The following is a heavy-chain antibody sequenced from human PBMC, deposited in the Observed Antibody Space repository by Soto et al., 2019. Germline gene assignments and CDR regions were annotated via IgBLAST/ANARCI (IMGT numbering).Heavy chain of an antibody. CDR1: GGSISSYY. J-gene: IGHJ4*02. Sequence: SETLSLTCTVSGGSISSYYWSWIRQPPGKGLEWIGYIYYSGSTNYNPSLKSRVTISVDTSKNQFSLKLSSVTAADTAVYYCARLNEYYSFDYWGQGTLVTGSS. CDR3: ARLNEYYSFDY. CDR2: IYYSGST. D-gene: IGHD3-10*01. V-gene: IGHV4-59*08.